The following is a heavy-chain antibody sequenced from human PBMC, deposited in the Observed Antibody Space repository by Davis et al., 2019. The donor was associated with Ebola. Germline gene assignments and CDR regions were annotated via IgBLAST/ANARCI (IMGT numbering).Heavy chain of an antibody. V-gene: IGHV4-39*01. J-gene: IGHJ4*02. D-gene: IGHD4-17*01. CDR3: ASTPSSYGDSDY. Sequence: SETLSLTCTASGGSISSSSYSWGWIRQPPGKGLEWIGSIHYSGSTYYNPSLKSRVTISVDTSKNQFSLKLSSVTAADTAVYYCASTPSSYGDSDYWGQGTLVTVSS. CDR2: IHYSGST. CDR1: GGSISSSSYS.